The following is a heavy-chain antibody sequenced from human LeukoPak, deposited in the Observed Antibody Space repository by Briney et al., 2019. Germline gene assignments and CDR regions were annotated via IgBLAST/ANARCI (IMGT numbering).Heavy chain of an antibody. D-gene: IGHD6-13*01. Sequence: ASVKVSCKASGYTFTSYDINWVRQATGQGLEWMGWMNPNSGNTGYAQKFQGRVTMTRNTSISTAYMELSSLRSEDTAVYYCARTVAEGSSWYPLYYYYGMDVWGQGTTVTVPS. CDR1: GYTFTSYD. V-gene: IGHV1-8*01. J-gene: IGHJ6*02. CDR2: MNPNSGNT. CDR3: ARTVAEGSSWYPLYYYYGMDV.